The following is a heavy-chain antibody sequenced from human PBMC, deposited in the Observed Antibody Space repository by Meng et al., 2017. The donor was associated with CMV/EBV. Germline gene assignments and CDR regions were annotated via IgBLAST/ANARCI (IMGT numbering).Heavy chain of an antibody. Sequence: GSLRLSCTVSGGSISSSSYYWGWIRQPPGKGLEWIGSIYYSGSTYYNPSLKSRVTISVDTSKNQFSLKLSSVTAADTAVYYCARQFIYGGSCYFDYWGQGTLVTVSS. D-gene: IGHD2-15*01. CDR3: ARQFIYGGSCYFDY. CDR2: IYYSGST. V-gene: IGHV4-39*01. CDR1: GGSISSSSYY. J-gene: IGHJ4*02.